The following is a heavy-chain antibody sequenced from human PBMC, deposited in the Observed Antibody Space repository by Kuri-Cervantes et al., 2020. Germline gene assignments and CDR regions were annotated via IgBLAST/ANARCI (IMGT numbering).Heavy chain of an antibody. Sequence: ASVKVSCKASGYTFTNYGISWVRQAPGQGLEWMGWISAHNGNTNYAQKFQGRVTMTRDTSISTAYMELSRLRSDDTAVYYCARDVVGVSFDIWGQGTMVTVSS. D-gene: IGHD3-10*01. J-gene: IGHJ3*02. CDR2: ISAHNGNT. CDR1: GYTFTNYG. V-gene: IGHV1-18*01. CDR3: ARDVVGVSFDI.